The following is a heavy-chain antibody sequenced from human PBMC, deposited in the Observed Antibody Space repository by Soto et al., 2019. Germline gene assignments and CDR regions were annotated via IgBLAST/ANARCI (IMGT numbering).Heavy chain of an antibody. CDR1: GFAFSNFG. V-gene: IGHV3-33*01. Sequence: QVQLVESGGGVVQPGRSLRLSCAASGFAFSNFGLHWVRQAPGKGLEWVGIIWYDGSRKYYADSLKGRVTISRDDSKNTLYLEMSSLRVEDTAMYYCARVAPRRVNALHVWGQGTMVTVSS. J-gene: IGHJ3*01. D-gene: IGHD3-3*01. CDR2: IWYDGSRK. CDR3: ARVAPRRVNALHV.